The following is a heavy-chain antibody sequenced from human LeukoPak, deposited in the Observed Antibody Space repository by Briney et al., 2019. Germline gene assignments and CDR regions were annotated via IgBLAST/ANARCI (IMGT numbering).Heavy chain of an antibody. CDR1: GYTFTSYD. V-gene: IGHV1-8*01. Sequence: ASVNVSCKASGYTFTSYDINWVRQATGQGLEWMGWMNPNSGNTGYAQKFQGRVTMTRNTSISTAYMELSSLRSEDTAVYFCARGAWPAVIPTRWFDPWGQGTLVTVSS. J-gene: IGHJ5*02. D-gene: IGHD2-2*01. CDR3: ARGAWPAVIPTRWFDP. CDR2: MNPNSGNT.